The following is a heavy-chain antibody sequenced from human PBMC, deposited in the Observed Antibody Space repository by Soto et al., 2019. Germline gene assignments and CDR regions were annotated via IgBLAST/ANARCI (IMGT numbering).Heavy chain of an antibody. V-gene: IGHV3-30-3*01. CDR3: ARGDPEDIEEVVGVRPGEYSMDV. Sequence: QVHLVESGGGVVQPGSSLRLSCAASEFTFRIFAMHWLRQSPGKGLEWVAVISYDGSRKADAVKGRFTVSRDNSWNTLYLQMNSLRAADTAIYYCARGDPEDIEEVVGVRPGEYSMDVWGQGTTVTVSS. D-gene: IGHD1-26*01. CDR2: ISYDGSRK. J-gene: IGHJ6*02. CDR1: EFTFRIFA.